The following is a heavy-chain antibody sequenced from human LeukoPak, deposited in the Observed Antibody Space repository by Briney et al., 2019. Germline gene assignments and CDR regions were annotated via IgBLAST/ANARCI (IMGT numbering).Heavy chain of an antibody. CDR1: GFTFSSYG. CDR3: ARSYDSSGYYAVRWFDP. Sequence: GRSLRLSCAASGFTFSSYGMHWVRQAPGKGLEWVAVISYDGSNKYYADSVKGRFTISRDNSKNTLYLQMGSLRAEDMAVYYCARSYDSSGYYAVRWFDPWGQGTLVTVSS. D-gene: IGHD3-22*01. CDR2: ISYDGSNK. J-gene: IGHJ5*02. V-gene: IGHV3-30*03.